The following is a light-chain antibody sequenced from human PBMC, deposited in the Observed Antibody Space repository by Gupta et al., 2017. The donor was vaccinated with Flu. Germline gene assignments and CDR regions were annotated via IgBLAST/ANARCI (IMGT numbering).Light chain of an antibody. CDR2: GAS. J-gene: IGKJ2*03. CDR1: QSVSSN. Sequence: EIVMTQSPATLSVSPGERATLSCRASQSVSSNLAWYQQKPGQAPRLLIYGASTRATGVPARFSGSGSVTEFILTISSLQSEDFAVYYCQQYSNWPPYSFGQETKLEIK. V-gene: IGKV3-15*01. CDR3: QQYSNWPPYS.